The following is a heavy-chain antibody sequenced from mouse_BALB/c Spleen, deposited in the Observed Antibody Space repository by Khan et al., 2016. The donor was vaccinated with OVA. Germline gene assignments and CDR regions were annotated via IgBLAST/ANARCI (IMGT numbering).Heavy chain of an antibody. CDR1: GYTFTSYW. V-gene: IGHV1S81*02. CDR3: ARVITRDY. D-gene: IGHD6-1*01. CDR2: INPSNGRT. J-gene: IGHJ2*01. Sequence: QVQLQQPGAELVKPGASVKLSCKASGYTFTSYWMHWVKQRPGQGLEWIGEINPSNGRTNYNEKFKSKATLTVDKSSSTAYMQHSSPTSEDSAGYDCARVITRDYWGQGTTLTVSS.